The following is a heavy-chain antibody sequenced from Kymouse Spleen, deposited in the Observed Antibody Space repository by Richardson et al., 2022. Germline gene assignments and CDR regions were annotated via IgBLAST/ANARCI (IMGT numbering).Heavy chain of an antibody. D-gene: IGHD6-6*01. Sequence: QVQLVESGGGVVQPGRSLRLSCAASGFTFSSYGMHWVRQAPGKGLEWVAVIWYDGSNKYYADSVKGRFTISRDNSKNTLYLQMNSLRAEDTAVYYCARAQSIAAPDAFDIWGQGTMVTVSS. CDR2: IWYDGSNK. V-gene: IGHV3-33*01. CDR3: ARAQSIAAPDAFDI. J-gene: IGHJ3*02. CDR1: GFTFSSYG.